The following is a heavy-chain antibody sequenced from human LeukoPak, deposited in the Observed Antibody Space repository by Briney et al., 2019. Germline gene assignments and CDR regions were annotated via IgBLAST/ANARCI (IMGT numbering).Heavy chain of an antibody. J-gene: IGHJ4*02. CDR1: GFTFSSYA. D-gene: IGHD3-22*01. CDR3: AKDGMQGSSGYSAYFDY. V-gene: IGHV3-23*01. Sequence: GGSLRLSCAASGFTFSSYAMSWVRQAPGKGLEWVSAISGSGGSTCYADSVKGRFTISRDNSKNTLYLQMNSLRAEDTAVYYCAKDGMQGSSGYSAYFDYWGQGTLVTVSS. CDR2: ISGSGGST.